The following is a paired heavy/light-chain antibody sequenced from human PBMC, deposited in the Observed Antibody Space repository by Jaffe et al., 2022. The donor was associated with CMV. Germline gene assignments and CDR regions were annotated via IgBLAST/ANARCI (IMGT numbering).Light chain of an antibody. V-gene: IGKV3-15*01. CDR2: AAS. CDR3: QQYNNWPIT. CDR1: QSVSSN. J-gene: IGKJ5*01. Sequence: EIVMTQSPATLSVSPGERATLSCRASQSVSSNLAWYQQKPGQAPSLLIYAASTRATGIPARFSGSGSGTEFTLTISGLQSEDFAVYYCQQYNNWPITFGQGTRLEIK.
Heavy chain of an antibody. J-gene: IGHJ5*02. Sequence: EVQLLESGGDLVQPGGSLRLSCTSSGFTFSMYAMSWVRQAPGKGLDWVSTISGTGGSTYYAASVKGRFTISRDNSKNTLYLQMNSLRAEDTAVYYCAKEPNVGAGGWFDPWGQGTLVTVSS. D-gene: IGHD1-26*01. CDR2: ISGTGGST. CDR3: AKEPNVGAGGWFDP. V-gene: IGHV3-23*01. CDR1: GFTFSMYA.